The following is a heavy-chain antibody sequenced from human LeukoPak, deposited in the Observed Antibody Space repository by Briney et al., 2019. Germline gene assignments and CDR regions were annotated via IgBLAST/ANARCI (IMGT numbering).Heavy chain of an antibody. V-gene: IGHV4-4*07. CDR1: GGSISSYY. CDR3: ARDQVVVVVAATPNYYYYYMDV. Sequence: SETLSLTCTVSGGSISSYYWSWIRQPAGKGLEWIGRIYTSGSTNYNPSLKSRVTMSVDTSKNQFSLKLSSVTAADTAVYYCARDQVVVVVAATPNYYYYYMDVWGKGTTVTVSS. J-gene: IGHJ6*03. CDR2: IYTSGST. D-gene: IGHD2-15*01.